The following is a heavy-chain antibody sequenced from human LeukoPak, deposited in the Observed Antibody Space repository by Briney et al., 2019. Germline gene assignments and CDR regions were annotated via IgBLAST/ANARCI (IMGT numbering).Heavy chain of an antibody. V-gene: IGHV3-30-3*01. Sequence: GGPLRLSCAASGLTFSSYAMHWVRKAPGKGLEWVAVISFDETNKYYADSVKGRFTISRDNPKNTLYLQMNSLRPEDTAVYYCATSPRYKQQLGYFDYWGQGTLVTVSS. CDR2: ISFDETNK. J-gene: IGHJ4*02. CDR1: GLTFSSYA. CDR3: ATSPRYKQQLGYFDY. D-gene: IGHD6-13*01.